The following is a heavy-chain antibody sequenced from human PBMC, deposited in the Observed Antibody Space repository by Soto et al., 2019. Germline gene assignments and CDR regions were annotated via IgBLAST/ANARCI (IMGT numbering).Heavy chain of an antibody. D-gene: IGHD3-10*01. CDR2: IYWDDER. Sequence: QITLEESGPTLVKPTQTLTLTCTFSGFSFSSSGVGVGWIRQPPGKALEWLAIIYWDDERRYSPSLRSRLTIIKNSSKNPVVLTMTNMDNVDTATYYCAHKGGSPGRGDRHDDYWGQGTLVTVSS. CDR3: AHKGGSPGRGDRHDDY. J-gene: IGHJ4*02. CDR1: GFSFSSSGVG. V-gene: IGHV2-5*02.